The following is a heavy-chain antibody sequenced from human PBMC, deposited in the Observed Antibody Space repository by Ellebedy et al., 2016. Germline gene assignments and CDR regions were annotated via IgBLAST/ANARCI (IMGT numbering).Heavy chain of an antibody. J-gene: IGHJ4*02. CDR3: ARAGLYGSGSY. CDR2: INSDGSST. CDR1: GFTFSSYW. Sequence: GGSLRLSCAASGFTFSSYWMHWVRQAPGKGLVWVSRINSDGSSTSYADSVKGRFTISRDNAKNTLYLQMNNLRAEDTAVYYCARAGLYGSGSYWGQGTLVTVSS. D-gene: IGHD3-10*01. V-gene: IGHV3-74*01.